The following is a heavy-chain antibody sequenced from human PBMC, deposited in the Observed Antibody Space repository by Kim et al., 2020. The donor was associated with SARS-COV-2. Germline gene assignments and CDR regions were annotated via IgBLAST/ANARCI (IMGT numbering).Heavy chain of an antibody. CDR1: GFTFDDYA. CDR2: ISGNSGSI. CDR3: VKDAYDSGYFAY. D-gene: IGHD3-22*01. J-gene: IGHJ4*01. Sequence: GGSLRLSCAASGFTFDDYAMHWVRQAPGKGLEWVSGISGNSGSIGDADSVKGRFTISRDNAKNSLYLQMNSLRVEDTALYYCVKDAYDSGYFAYCGHG. V-gene: IGHV3-9*01.